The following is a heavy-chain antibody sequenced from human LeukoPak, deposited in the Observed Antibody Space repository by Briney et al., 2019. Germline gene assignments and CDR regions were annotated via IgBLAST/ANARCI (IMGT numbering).Heavy chain of an antibody. J-gene: IGHJ3*01. CDR2: FSATDGST. D-gene: IGHD6-13*01. Sequence: GGSLRLSCAASGFSFSTYAITWVRQAPGKGREWVSAFSATDGSTQYADSMKGRFTISRDSTTNTLFLQINSLRAEDTAVYYCARCQIAAAGTGAFDVWGQGTMVTVSS. CDR1: GFSFSTYA. CDR3: ARCQIAAAGTGAFDV. V-gene: IGHV3-23*01.